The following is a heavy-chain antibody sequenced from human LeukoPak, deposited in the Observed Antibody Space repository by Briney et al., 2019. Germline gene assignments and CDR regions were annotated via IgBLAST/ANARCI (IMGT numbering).Heavy chain of an antibody. Sequence: GGSLRLSCAASGFTFSSYGMHWVRQAPGKGLEWVAFIRYDGSHKYYADSVKGRFTISRDNSKNTLYLQMNSLRAEDTAVYYCAKDIGYNWNVGFDPWGQGTLVTVSS. D-gene: IGHD1-20*01. CDR2: IRYDGSHK. CDR3: AKDIGYNWNVGFDP. J-gene: IGHJ5*02. V-gene: IGHV3-30*02. CDR1: GFTFSSYG.